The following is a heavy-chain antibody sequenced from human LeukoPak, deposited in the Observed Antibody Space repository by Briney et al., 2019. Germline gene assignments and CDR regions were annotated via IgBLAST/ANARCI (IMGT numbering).Heavy chain of an antibody. J-gene: IGHJ4*02. D-gene: IGHD2/OR15-2a*01. V-gene: IGHV3-30*18. CDR3: AKDGTSYYYIYY. Sequence: PGRSLRLSCAASGFSFSTYAMHWVRQAPGKGLEWVAVISYDGSNKYYADSVKGRFTISRDKSKNTLYLQMNSLRGDDTAVYYCAKDGTSYYYIYYWGQGTLVTVSS. CDR1: GFSFSTYA. CDR2: ISYDGSNK.